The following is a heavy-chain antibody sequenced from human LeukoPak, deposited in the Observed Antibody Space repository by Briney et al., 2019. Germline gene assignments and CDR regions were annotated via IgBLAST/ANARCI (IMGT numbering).Heavy chain of an antibody. Sequence: GGSLRLSCAASGFTFSSYSMNWVRQAPGKGLEWVSFISRNSSYIYYADSVKGRFTISRENAKNSLYLQMNSLRAEDTAVYYCARDAIAAAGTGCFDYWGQGTLVTVSS. CDR3: ARDAIAAAGTGCFDY. J-gene: IGHJ4*02. V-gene: IGHV3-21*01. CDR1: GFTFSSYS. D-gene: IGHD6-13*01. CDR2: ISRNSSYI.